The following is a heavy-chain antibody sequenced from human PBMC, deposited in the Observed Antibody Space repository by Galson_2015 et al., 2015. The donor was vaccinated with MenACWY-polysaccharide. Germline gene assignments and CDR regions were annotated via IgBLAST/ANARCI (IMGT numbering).Heavy chain of an antibody. J-gene: IGHJ3*02. CDR1: TVTFRGSG. CDR3: AREGSRIVFHAFDT. Sequence: ALRLPCAASTVTFRGSGMHWVRQAPGKGLEWVAVVLYDAVYNQYLDSVKGRFSVSRDNSKSTLYLEMNNLRAEDTALYYCAREGSRIVFHAFDTWGQGTMVIVSS. V-gene: IGHV3-33*01. CDR2: VLYDAVYN. D-gene: IGHD3-10*02.